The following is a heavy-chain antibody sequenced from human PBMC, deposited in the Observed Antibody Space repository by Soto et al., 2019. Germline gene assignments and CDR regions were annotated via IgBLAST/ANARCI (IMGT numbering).Heavy chain of an antibody. V-gene: IGHV3-33*01. D-gene: IGHD2-2*01. CDR3: ARDGPQKNQSKYRFYYYGMDV. CDR1: GFTFSSYG. J-gene: IGHJ6*02. CDR2: IWYDGSNK. Sequence: GGSLRLSCAASGFTFSSYGMHWVRQAPGKGLEWVAVIWYDGSNKYYADSVKGRFTISRDNSKNTLYLQMNSLRAEDTAVYYCARDGPQKNQSKYRFYYYGMDVWGQGTTVTVSS.